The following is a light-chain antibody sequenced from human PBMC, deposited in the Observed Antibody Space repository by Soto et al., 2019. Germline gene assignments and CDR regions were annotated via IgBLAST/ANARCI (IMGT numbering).Light chain of an antibody. CDR2: GAS. CDR3: QQYNNWPPWT. V-gene: IGKV3-15*01. CDR1: QSVSSN. Sequence: EIVMTQSPATLSVSPGERATLSCRASQSVSSNLAWYQQKPGQAPRLLIYGASTRATGIPARFSGSGSGTEFTLTISSLQSEHFAVYYCQQYNNWPPWTFDQATKVVIK. J-gene: IGKJ1*01.